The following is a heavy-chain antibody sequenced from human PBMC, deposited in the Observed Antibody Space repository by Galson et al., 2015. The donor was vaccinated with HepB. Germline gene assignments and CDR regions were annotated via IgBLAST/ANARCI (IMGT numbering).Heavy chain of an antibody. D-gene: IGHD1-26*01. J-gene: IGHJ6*02. Sequence: SLRLSCAASGFTFSSYAMHWVRQAPGKGLEWVAVISYDGSNKYYADSVKGRFTISRDNSKNTLYLQMNSLRAEDTAVYYCARPLGVAPKLYFYYGMDVWGQGTTVTVSS. CDR3: ARPLGVAPKLYFYYGMDV. CDR2: ISYDGSNK. CDR1: GFTFSSYA. V-gene: IGHV3-30-3*01.